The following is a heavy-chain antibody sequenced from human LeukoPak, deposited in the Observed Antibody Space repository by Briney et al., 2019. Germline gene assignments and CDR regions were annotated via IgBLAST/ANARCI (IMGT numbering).Heavy chain of an antibody. CDR2: ITGSGGTT. J-gene: IGHJ4*02. CDR3: AKEGYPDSSGAFDS. CDR1: GFTFSTYA. D-gene: IGHD3-22*01. Sequence: GGSLRLSCAASGFTFSTYAMNWVRQAPGKGLEWVSGITGSGGTTFYADSVKGRFTISRDNSKSSLYLQMNSLRAEDTAIYYCAKEGYPDSSGAFDSWGQGTLVTGSS. V-gene: IGHV3-23*01.